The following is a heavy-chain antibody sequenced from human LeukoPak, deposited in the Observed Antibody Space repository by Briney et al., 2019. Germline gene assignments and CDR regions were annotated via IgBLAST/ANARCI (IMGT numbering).Heavy chain of an antibody. Sequence: PSETLSLTCTVSGGSISNYYWSWIRQPPGKGLEWIGYIYYSGSTNYNPSLKSRVTISVDTSKNQFSLNLSSVTAADTAMYYCARDRSPEGYYDSSHWDYYHGMDVWGQGTTVTVSS. D-gene: IGHD3-22*01. CDR1: GGSISNYY. CDR2: IYYSGST. CDR3: ARDRSPEGYYDSSHWDYYHGMDV. J-gene: IGHJ6*02. V-gene: IGHV4-59*01.